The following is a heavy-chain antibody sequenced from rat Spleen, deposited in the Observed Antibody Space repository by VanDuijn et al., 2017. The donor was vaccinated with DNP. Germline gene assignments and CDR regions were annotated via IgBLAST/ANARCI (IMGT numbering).Heavy chain of an antibody. J-gene: IGHJ3*01. CDR2: TNYAGGST. CDR1: GFTFSDYY. V-gene: IGHV5-22*01. CDR3: ARHVLPLRVWDY. D-gene: IGHD1-4*01. Sequence: EVQLVESGGGLVQPGRSLKLSCAASGFTFSDYYMAWVRQTPTKGLEWVAYTNYAGGSTYNGDSVKGRFTISRDNAKSTLYLQINSLRSEDMATYYCARHVLPLRVWDYWGQGTLVTVSS.